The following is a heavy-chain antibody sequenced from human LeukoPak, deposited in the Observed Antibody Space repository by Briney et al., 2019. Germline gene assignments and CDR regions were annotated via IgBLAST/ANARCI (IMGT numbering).Heavy chain of an antibody. CDR2: ISDSGGST. CDR3: AKRGVVIRVFLVGFHKEAYYFES. J-gene: IGHJ4*02. V-gene: IGHV3-23*01. D-gene: IGHD3/OR15-3a*01. CDR1: GITLSNYG. Sequence: GGSLRLSCAVSGITLSNYGMSWVRQAPGKGLEWVAGISDSGGSTKYADSVKGRFTISRNNPKNTLFLQMNSLRADDTAVYFCAKRGVVIRVFLVGFHKEAYYFESWGQGALVTVSS.